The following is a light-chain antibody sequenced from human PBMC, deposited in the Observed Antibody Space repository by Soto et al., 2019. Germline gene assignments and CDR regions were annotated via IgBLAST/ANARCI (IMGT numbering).Light chain of an antibody. V-gene: IGKV3-11*01. CDR3: QQRSNWPLT. Sequence: EIVLTQSPATLSLSPGERATLSCRASQSVSSSLAWYQQKPGQAPRLLIYDASNRATGIPARFSGSGSGTDFTLTITSLEPEDFAGYYCQQRSNWPLTFGGGTKVEIK. J-gene: IGKJ4*01. CDR1: QSVSSS. CDR2: DAS.